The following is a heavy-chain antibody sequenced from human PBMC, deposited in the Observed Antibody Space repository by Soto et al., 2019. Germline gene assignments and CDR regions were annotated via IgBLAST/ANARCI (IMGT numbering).Heavy chain of an antibody. J-gene: IGHJ4*02. V-gene: IGHV4-59*08. Sequence: QVQLQESGPGLVKPSETLSLTCTVSGGSISSYYWSWIRQPPGKGLEWIGYIYNSGRTNYNPSLKSRVTRSVDTSKNQFSLKLSSVTAADTAVYYCARRYGYSFDYWGQGTLVTVSS. CDR3: ARRYGYSFDY. D-gene: IGHD1-1*01. CDR2: IYNSGRT. CDR1: GGSISSYY.